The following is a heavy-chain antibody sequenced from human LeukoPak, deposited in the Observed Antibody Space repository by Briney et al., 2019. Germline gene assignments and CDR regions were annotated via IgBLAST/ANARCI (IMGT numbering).Heavy chain of an antibody. D-gene: IGHD2-21*01. CDR1: GYSFASYW. J-gene: IGHJ4*02. V-gene: IGHV5-51*01. CDR3: ARHQPPGEQHMLN. CDR2: IYPGDSDT. Sequence: PGESLKISCKGSGYSFASYWIGWVRQMPGKGLEWMGIIYPGDSDTRYSPSFQGQVTISADKSISTAYLQWSSLKASDTAIYYCARHQPPGEQHMLNWGQGTLVTVSS.